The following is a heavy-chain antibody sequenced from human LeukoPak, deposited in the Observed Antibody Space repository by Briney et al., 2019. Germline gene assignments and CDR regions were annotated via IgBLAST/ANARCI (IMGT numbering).Heavy chain of an antibody. CDR1: GYTFTSYG. Sequence: GASVKVSCKASGYTFTSYGISWVRQAPGQGLEWMGWISAYNGNTNYAQKLQGRVTMTTDTSTSTAYMELRSPRSDDTAVYYCARDRYSSASSEVFDPWGQGTLVTVSS. J-gene: IGHJ5*02. D-gene: IGHD6-19*01. V-gene: IGHV1-18*01. CDR2: ISAYNGNT. CDR3: ARDRYSSASSEVFDP.